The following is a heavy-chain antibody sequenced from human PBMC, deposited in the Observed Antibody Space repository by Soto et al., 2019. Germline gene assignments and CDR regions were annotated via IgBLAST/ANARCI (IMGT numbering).Heavy chain of an antibody. CDR1: GGSISSGGYS. D-gene: IGHD2-15*01. V-gene: IGHV4-30-2*01. J-gene: IGHJ5*02. Sequence: PSETLSLTCAVSGGSISSGGYSWSWIRQPPGKGLEWIGYMYHSGSTYYNPSPKSRVTISKDRSKNQFSLKLSSVTAADTAVYYCARHAVVVVAATPSSWFDPWGQGTLVTVSS. CDR3: ARHAVVVVAATPSSWFDP. CDR2: MYHSGST.